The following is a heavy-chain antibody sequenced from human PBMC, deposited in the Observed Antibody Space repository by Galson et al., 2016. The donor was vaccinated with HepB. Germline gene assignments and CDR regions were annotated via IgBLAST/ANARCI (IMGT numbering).Heavy chain of an antibody. CDR1: GFTFSSYY. J-gene: IGHJ4*02. CDR3: AREAGSVCGSTSCVPQFED. D-gene: IGHD2-2*01. CDR2: ISGGSSYI. Sequence: SLRLSCAASGFTFSSYYMNWVRQAPGKGLEWVSSISGGSSYINYADSVKGRFTISRDNAKKLLYLQMNSLRAEDTAVYYCAREAGSVCGSTSCVPQFEDWGQGTLVTVSS. V-gene: IGHV3-21*01.